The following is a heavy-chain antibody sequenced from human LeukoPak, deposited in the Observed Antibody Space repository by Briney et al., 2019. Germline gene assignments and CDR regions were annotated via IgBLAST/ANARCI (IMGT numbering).Heavy chain of an antibody. CDR2: ISSSSSYI. D-gene: IGHD1-26*01. CDR3: ARDLGYGGATFDY. V-gene: IGHV3-21*01. Sequence: GGSLRLSCAASGFTFSSYSMNWVRQAPGKGLEWVSSISSSSSYIYYADSVKGRFTISRDNAKNSLYLQMNSLRAEDTAVYYCARDLGYGGATFDYWGQGTLVTASS. CDR1: GFTFSSYS. J-gene: IGHJ4*02.